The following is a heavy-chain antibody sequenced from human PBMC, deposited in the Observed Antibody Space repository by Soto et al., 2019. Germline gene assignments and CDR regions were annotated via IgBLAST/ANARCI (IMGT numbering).Heavy chain of an antibody. CDR2: IYYSGSA. J-gene: IGHJ4*02. Sequence: SETLSLTCTVSGGSISSGDYYWSWIRQPPGKGLEWIGSIYYSGSAYYNPSLKSRVIISVDTSKNQFSLKLSSVTAADTAVYYCARQGYFSGGSLKCDYFDYCGQRAAVTVSA. D-gene: IGHD2-15*01. CDR1: GGSISSGDYY. V-gene: IGHV4-30-4*01. CDR3: ARQGYFSGGSLKCDYFDY.